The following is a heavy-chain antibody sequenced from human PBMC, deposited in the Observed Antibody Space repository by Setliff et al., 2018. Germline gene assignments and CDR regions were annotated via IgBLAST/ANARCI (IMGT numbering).Heavy chain of an antibody. CDR3: TRDTNIVVVPPHRTAFDI. J-gene: IGHJ3*02. CDR1: GYTFTAYY. V-gene: IGHV1-2*02. CDR2: INPNAGNI. D-gene: IGHD2-2*01. Sequence: ASVKVSCKASGYTFTAYYIHWVRQAPGQGLEWMGWINPNAGNINYIQKFQGRVTMTTDTSTSTAYMELRSLRSDDTAVYYCTRDTNIVVVPPHRTAFDIWGQGTMVTVSS.